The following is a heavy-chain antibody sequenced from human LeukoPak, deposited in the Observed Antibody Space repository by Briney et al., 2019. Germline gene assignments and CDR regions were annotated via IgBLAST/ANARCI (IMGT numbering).Heavy chain of an antibody. J-gene: IGHJ4*02. V-gene: IGHV3-66*01. Sequence: GGSLGLSCAASGFTFSSYAMSWVRQAPGKGLEWVSVIYSGGSTYYADSVKGRFTISRDNSKNTLYLQMNSLRAEDTAVYYCARDVEYSSLSEPSPYWGQGTLVTVSS. D-gene: IGHD6-6*01. CDR3: ARDVEYSSLSEPSPY. CDR1: GFTFSSYA. CDR2: IYSGGST.